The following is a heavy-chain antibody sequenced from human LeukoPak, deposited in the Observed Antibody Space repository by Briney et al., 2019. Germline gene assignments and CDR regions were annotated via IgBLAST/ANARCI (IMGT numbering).Heavy chain of an antibody. CDR1: GFTFSSYG. CDR3: AKDFGYSYGQFDY. D-gene: IGHD5-18*01. Sequence: PGGSLRLSCAASGFTFSSYGMHWVRQAPGKGLEWGAVISYDGSNKYYADSVKGRFTISRDNSKNTLYLQMNSLRAKDTAVYYCAKDFGYSYGQFDYWGQGTLVTVSS. V-gene: IGHV3-30*18. CDR2: ISYDGSNK. J-gene: IGHJ4*02.